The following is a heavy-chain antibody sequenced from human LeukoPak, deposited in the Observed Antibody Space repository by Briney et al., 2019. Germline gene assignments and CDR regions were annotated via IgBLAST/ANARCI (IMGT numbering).Heavy chain of an antibody. V-gene: IGHV1-69*13. Sequence: SVKVSCKASGYSFTSYGFSWVRQAPGQGLEWMGGIIPIFGTANYAQKFQGRVTITADESTSTAYMELSSLRSEDTAVYYCARGAVVTPTYFDYWGQGALVTVSS. CDR2: IIPIFGTA. J-gene: IGHJ4*02. D-gene: IGHD4-23*01. CDR1: GYSFTSYG. CDR3: ARGAVVTPTYFDY.